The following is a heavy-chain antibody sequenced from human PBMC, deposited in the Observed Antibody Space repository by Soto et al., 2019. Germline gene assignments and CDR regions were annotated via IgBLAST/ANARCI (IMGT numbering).Heavy chain of an antibody. V-gene: IGHV4-59*01. Sequence: SETLSLTCTVSGGSISSYYWSWIRQPPGKGLDWIGYIYYSGSTNYNPSLKSRVTISVDTSKNQFSLKLSSVTAADTAVYYCARVQVEMATIVNWFDPWGQGTLVTVSS. CDR3: ARVQVEMATIVNWFDP. CDR1: GGSISSYY. CDR2: IYYSGST. J-gene: IGHJ5*02. D-gene: IGHD5-12*01.